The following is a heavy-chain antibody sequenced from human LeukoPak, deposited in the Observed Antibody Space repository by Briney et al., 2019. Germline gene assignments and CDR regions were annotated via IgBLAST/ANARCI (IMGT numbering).Heavy chain of an antibody. CDR3: AAGRFGILCHFNY. J-gene: IGHJ4*02. V-gene: IGHV1-24*01. Sequence: ASVNVSCKVSGYSLTELCVHWVRQAPGKGLEWMGGYHPDAGETIYAQNFQGRVTMTEDTSTDTAYMEVTSLRSDDTAVYYCAAGRFGILCHFNYWGQGTLVTASS. D-gene: IGHD3-10*01. CDR2: YHPDAGET. CDR1: GYSLTELC.